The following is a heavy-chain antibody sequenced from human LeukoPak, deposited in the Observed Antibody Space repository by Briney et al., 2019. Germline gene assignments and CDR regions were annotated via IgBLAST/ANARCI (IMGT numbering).Heavy chain of an antibody. CDR2: ISAYNGNT. CDR1: GYTFTSYG. J-gene: IGHJ4*02. V-gene: IGHV1-18*01. D-gene: IGHD3-22*01. CDR3: ARELIGYYDSSGYYYIDY. Sequence: ASVKVSCKASGYTFTSYGIIWVRQAPGQGLEWMGWISAYNGNTNYAQKLQGRVTMTTDTSTSTAYMELRSLRSDDTAVYYCARELIGYYDSSGYYYIDYWGQGTLVTVSS.